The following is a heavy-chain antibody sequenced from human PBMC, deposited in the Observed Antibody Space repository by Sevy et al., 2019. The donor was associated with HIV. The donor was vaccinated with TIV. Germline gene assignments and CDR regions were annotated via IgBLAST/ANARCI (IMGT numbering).Heavy chain of an antibody. CDR3: ARGRITVLTAPRTWLDP. V-gene: IGHV7-4-1*01. CDR1: GYTFNNYP. Sequence: AAVKVSCKASGYTFNNYPINWVRQAPGQGLERMGWINTKTRNPTFPQNFTGRFVFSLDISAATAYLEIDSLKTDDTALYCCARGRITVLTAPRTWLDPWGQGTTVTVSS. J-gene: IGHJ5*02. CDR2: INTKTRNP. D-gene: IGHD2-8*01.